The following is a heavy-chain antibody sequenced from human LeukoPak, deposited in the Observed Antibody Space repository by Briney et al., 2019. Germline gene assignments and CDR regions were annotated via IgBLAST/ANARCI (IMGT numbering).Heavy chain of an antibody. V-gene: IGHV3-23*01. J-gene: IGHJ4*02. CDR3: AKDRTSSGGYFDY. CDR1: GFTFSSYA. Sequence: GGSLRPSCAASGFTFSSYAMSWVRQAPGKGLEWVSGISGSGSITYYADSVKGRFTISRDNSKNTLCLQMNSLRAEDTAVYYCAKDRTSSGGYFDYWGQGTLVTVSS. CDR2: ISGSGSIT. D-gene: IGHD2-15*01.